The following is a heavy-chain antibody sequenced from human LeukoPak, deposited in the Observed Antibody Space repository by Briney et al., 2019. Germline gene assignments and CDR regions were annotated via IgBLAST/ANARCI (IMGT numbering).Heavy chain of an antibody. Sequence: ASVKVSCKASGYTFTSYGISWVRQAPGQGLEWMGWVSAYNGNTNYAQKLQGRVTMTTDTSTSTAYMELRSLRSDDTAVYYCATRCTVTTLNYFDYWGQGTLVTVSS. CDR3: ATRCTVTTLNYFDY. CDR1: GYTFTSYG. CDR2: VSAYNGNT. D-gene: IGHD4-11*01. J-gene: IGHJ4*02. V-gene: IGHV1-18*01.